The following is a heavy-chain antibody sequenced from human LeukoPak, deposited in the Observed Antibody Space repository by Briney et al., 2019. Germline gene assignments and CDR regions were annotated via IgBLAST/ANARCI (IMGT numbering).Heavy chain of an antibody. CDR2: ISDTDGRT. J-gene: IGHJ4*02. CDR1: GITLSNYG. Sequence: GGSLRLSCAVSGITLSNYGMTWVRQAPGKGLEWVAGISDTDGRTNYADSVKGRFTISRDNPKNTLYLQMNSLRAEDTAVYFCAKRGVVIRVILVGFHKEAYYFDSWGQGALVTVSS. D-gene: IGHD3-22*01. V-gene: IGHV3-23*01. CDR3: AKRGVVIRVILVGFHKEAYYFDS.